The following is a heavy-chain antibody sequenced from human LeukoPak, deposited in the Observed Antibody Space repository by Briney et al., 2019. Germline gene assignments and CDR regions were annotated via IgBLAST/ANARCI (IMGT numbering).Heavy chain of an antibody. CDR1: GYTLTELS. Sequence: ASVKVSCKVSGYTLTELSMHWVRQAPGKGLEWMGGFDPEDGETIYAQKFQGRITMTEDTSTDAAYMELSSLRSEDTAVYYCATALRSWFDPWGQGTLVTVSS. V-gene: IGHV1-24*01. CDR3: ATALRSWFDP. J-gene: IGHJ5*02. D-gene: IGHD5/OR15-5a*01. CDR2: FDPEDGET.